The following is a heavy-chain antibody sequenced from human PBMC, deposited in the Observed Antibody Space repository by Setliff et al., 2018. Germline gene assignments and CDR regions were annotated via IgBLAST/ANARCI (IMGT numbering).Heavy chain of an antibody. J-gene: IGHJ3*02. CDR3: ARDGGGDSNAFDI. D-gene: IGHD3-16*01. CDR1: GYTFTGYY. Sequence: ASVKVSCKASGYTFTGYYMYWVRQAPGQGLEWMGRINPSSGATIYARKFQGRVTMTSDTSISTAYMELGRLRSDGTAVYFCARDGGGDSNAFDIWGQGTMVTVSS. CDR2: INPSSGAT. V-gene: IGHV1-2*06.